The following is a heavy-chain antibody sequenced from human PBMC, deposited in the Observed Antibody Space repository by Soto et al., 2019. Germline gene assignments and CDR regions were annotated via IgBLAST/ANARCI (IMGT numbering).Heavy chain of an antibody. J-gene: IGHJ4*02. V-gene: IGHV4-59*08. Sequence: QVQLQESGPGLVKPSETLSLTCTVSGGSISSYYWSWIRQPPGKGLEWIGNIYYTGSTNYNASLNSRVTISVAPSKNQFSLKLSSVTAADTAVYYCAGLRQQLDKNFAYWGQGTLVTVSS. D-gene: IGHD6-13*01. CDR3: AGLRQQLDKNFAY. CDR2: IYYTGST. CDR1: GGSISSYY.